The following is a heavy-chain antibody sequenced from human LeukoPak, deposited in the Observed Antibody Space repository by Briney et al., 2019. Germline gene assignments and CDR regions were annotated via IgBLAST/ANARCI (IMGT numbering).Heavy chain of an antibody. V-gene: IGHV3-53*01. CDR3: ARVWWANFDY. Sequence: PGGSLRLSCAASGFTVSSNYMSWVRQAPGKGLEWVSVIYSGGSTYYADSVKGRFTISRDNSKNTLYLQMSSLRAEDTAVYYCARVWWANFDYWGQGTLVTVSS. D-gene: IGHD2-21*01. J-gene: IGHJ4*02. CDR2: IYSGGST. CDR1: GFTVSSNY.